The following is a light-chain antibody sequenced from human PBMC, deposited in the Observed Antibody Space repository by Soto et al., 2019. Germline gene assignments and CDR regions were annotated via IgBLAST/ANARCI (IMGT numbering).Light chain of an antibody. CDR2: EVS. J-gene: IGLJ2*01. CDR3: SSYTTIKTVV. V-gene: IGLV2-14*01. CDR1: ITDIGAYNY. Sequence: QSALTQPASVSGSPGQSITISCTGTITDIGAYNYVSWFQHHPGKAPKLIIFEVSNRPSGISDRFSGFKSANTAYLTISGVQPEDEADYHCSSYTTIKTVVFGGGTKVTVL.